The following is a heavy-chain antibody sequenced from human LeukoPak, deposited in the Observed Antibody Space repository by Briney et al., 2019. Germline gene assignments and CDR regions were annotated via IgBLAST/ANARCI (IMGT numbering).Heavy chain of an antibody. CDR2: IYYSGST. V-gene: IGHV4-59*01. CDR1: GGSISSYY. Sequence: PSETLSLTCTVSGGSISSYYWSWIRQPPGKGLEWIGYIYYSGSTNYNPSLKSRVTISADTSKNQFSLKLSSVTAADTAVYYCGRTEYYFDYWGQGTLVTVSS. D-gene: IGHD3-10*01. J-gene: IGHJ4*02. CDR3: GRTEYYFDY.